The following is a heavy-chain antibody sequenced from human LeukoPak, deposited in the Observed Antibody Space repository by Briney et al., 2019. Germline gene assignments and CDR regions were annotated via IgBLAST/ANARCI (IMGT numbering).Heavy chain of an antibody. V-gene: IGHV3-9*01. D-gene: IGHD2-15*01. CDR3: ARDSGQYCSGGSCNFDY. CDR1: GFTFDDYA. J-gene: IGHJ4*02. Sequence: GGSLRLSCAASGFTFDDYAMHWVRQAPGKGLEWVSGISWNSGSIGYADSVKGRFTISRDNAKNSLYLQMNSLRAEDTAVYYCARDSGQYCSGGSCNFDYWGQGTLVTVSS. CDR2: ISWNSGSI.